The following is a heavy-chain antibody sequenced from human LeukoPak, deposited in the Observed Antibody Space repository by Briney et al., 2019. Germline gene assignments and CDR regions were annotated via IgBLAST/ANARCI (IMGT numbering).Heavy chain of an antibody. CDR2: INQDGSMV. CDR3: ARHIYRSSWDAFNI. Sequence: PGGSLILSCAASGFTLSSYWMSWVRQAPGKGLECVANINQDGSMVYYVDSVKGRFTISSDKAKKPLVLQTNSRGAEHTAVYYCARHIYRSSWDAFNIWGQGTMVTVSS. V-gene: IGHV3-7*01. D-gene: IGHD6-13*01. J-gene: IGHJ3*02. CDR1: GFTLSSYW.